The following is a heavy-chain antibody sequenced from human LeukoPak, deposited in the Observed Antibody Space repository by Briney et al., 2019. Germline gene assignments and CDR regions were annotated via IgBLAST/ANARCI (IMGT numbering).Heavy chain of an antibody. CDR3: ARDGWMGGSGSYLGGSDY. J-gene: IGHJ4*02. CDR2: ISAYNGNT. V-gene: IGHV1-18*04. CDR1: GYTFTSYG. D-gene: IGHD3-10*01. Sequence: ASVKVSCKASGYTFTSYGISWVRQAPGQGLEWMGWISAYNGNTNYAQKLQGRVTMTTDTSTSTAYMELRSLRSDDTAVYYCARDGWMGGSGSYLGGSDYWGQGTLVTVSS.